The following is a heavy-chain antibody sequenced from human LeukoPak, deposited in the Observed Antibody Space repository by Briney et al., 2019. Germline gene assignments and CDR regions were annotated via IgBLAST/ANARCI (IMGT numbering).Heavy chain of an antibody. CDR1: GDSLSSGDYY. J-gene: IGHJ6*03. CDR2: ISSSGST. Sequence: PSETLSLTCTVSGDSLSSGDYYWSWVRQPAGKGLEWLGRISSSGSTNYNPSLKSRVTISVDTSKNQFSLKLSSVTAADTAVYYCARMTEYYYYYMDVWGKGTTVTISS. V-gene: IGHV4-61*10. CDR3: ARMTEYYYYYMDV.